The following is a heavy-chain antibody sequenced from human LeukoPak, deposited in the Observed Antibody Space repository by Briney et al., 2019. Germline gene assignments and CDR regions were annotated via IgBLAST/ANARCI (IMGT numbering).Heavy chain of an antibody. Sequence: PGRSLRLSCAASGFTFRSYAMHWVRQAPGKGLEWVAVISYDGSNKYYADSVKGRFTISRDNSKNTLYLQMNSLRAEDTAVYYCVCAYRFDYWGQGTLVTVSS. V-gene: IGHV3-30*04. CDR1: GFTFRSYA. J-gene: IGHJ4*02. CDR3: VCAYRFDY. D-gene: IGHD3-16*02. CDR2: ISYDGSNK.